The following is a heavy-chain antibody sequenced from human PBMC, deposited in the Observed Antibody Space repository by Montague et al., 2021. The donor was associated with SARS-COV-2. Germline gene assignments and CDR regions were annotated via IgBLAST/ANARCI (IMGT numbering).Heavy chain of an antibody. V-gene: IGHV4-59*01. CDR2: IYYSRGT. CDR3: ARDRFIAGGRLPHGFDP. D-gene: IGHD6-13*01. CDR1: GGPISGYY. J-gene: IGHJ5*02. Sequence: SETLSLTCSVSGGPISGYYWSWIRQSPGKGLEWIGYIYYSRGTIYNPSLKSRVIISVDTSKSQFSLKLSSVTAAATAVYYCARDRFIAGGRLPHGFDPWGQGTLVTVSS.